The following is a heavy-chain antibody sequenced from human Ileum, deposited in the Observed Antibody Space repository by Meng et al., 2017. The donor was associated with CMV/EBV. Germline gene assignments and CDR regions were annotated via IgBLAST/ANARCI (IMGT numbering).Heavy chain of an antibody. Sequence: SVKVSCKASGGTFSNYTISWVRQAPGQGLEWMGGIIPIFGTAKYAQKFQGRVTITTDESTSTAYMELRSLGSEDTAVFHCASGAYYDFWSGYYRYHYYGMDVWGQGTTVTVSS. CDR3: ASGAYYDFWSGYYRYHYYGMDV. V-gene: IGHV1-69*05. D-gene: IGHD3-3*01. J-gene: IGHJ6*02. CDR1: GGTFSNYT. CDR2: IIPIFGTA.